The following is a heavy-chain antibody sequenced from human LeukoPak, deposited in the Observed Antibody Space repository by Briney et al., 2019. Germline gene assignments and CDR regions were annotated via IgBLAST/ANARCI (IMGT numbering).Heavy chain of an antibody. CDR2: IIPVFGTA. Sequence: ASVKVSCKASGGTFSSYAIGWVRQAPGQGLEWMGGIIPVFGTANYAQKFQGRVTITADESTSTAYMELSSLRSEDTAVYYCARRLYCSSTSCYGRYYYGMDVWGQGTTVTVPS. D-gene: IGHD2-2*01. V-gene: IGHV1-69*13. CDR1: GGTFSSYA. CDR3: ARRLYCSSTSCYGRYYYGMDV. J-gene: IGHJ6*02.